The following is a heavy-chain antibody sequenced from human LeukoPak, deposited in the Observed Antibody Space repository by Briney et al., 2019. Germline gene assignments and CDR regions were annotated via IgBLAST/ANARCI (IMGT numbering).Heavy chain of an antibody. CDR2: ISYDGSNQ. V-gene: IGHV3-30-3*01. CDR3: ARELLWFGEFKGAFDY. J-gene: IGHJ4*02. Sequence: GGSLRLSCAASGFTFSSYAMHWVRQAPGKGLEWVAVISYDGSNQYYADSVKGRFTISRDNSKNTLYLQMNSLRPEDTAVYYCARELLWFGEFKGAFDYWGQETLVTVSS. D-gene: IGHD3-10*01. CDR1: GFTFSSYA.